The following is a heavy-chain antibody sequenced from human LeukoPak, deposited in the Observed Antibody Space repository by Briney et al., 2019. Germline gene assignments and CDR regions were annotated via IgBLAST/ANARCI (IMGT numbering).Heavy chain of an antibody. Sequence: MPSETLSLTCRVSGYSISSGYYWGWIRQPPGKGLEWIGSSNHSGSSYYNPSLKSRVTILVDTSRNQFSLKLTSVTVADTAVYYCAKDTYDSRGYYPWDHWGQGTLVTVSS. CDR3: AKDTYDSRGYYPWDH. J-gene: IGHJ4*02. V-gene: IGHV4-38-2*02. CDR1: GYSISSGYY. D-gene: IGHD3-22*01. CDR2: SNHSGSS.